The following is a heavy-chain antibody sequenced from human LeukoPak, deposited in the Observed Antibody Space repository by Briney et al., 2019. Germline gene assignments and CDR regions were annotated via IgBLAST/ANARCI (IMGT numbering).Heavy chain of an antibody. Sequence: SETLSLTCTVSGGSISSYYWSWIRQPPGKGLEWIGYIYYSGSTNYIPSLKSRVTISVDTSKNQFSLKLSSVTAADTAVYYCARDHGKFETWGQGTLVTVSS. CDR1: GGSISSYY. CDR2: IYYSGST. V-gene: IGHV4-59*01. CDR3: ARDHGKFET. J-gene: IGHJ5*02.